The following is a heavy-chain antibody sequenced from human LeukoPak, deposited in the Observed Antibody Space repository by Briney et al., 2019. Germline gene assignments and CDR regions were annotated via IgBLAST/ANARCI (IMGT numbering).Heavy chain of an antibody. CDR1: GFSFRGYG. Sequence: PGGSLRLSCAASGFSFRGYGMHWVRQAPGKGLEYVSAISADGGTTYYADSVKDRFIISRGNAKNTLYLQMGSLRNEDMAVYYCARGRGGPPFDYWGQGTLVIVSS. V-gene: IGHV3-64*02. CDR2: ISADGGTT. CDR3: ARGRGGPPFDY. J-gene: IGHJ4*02.